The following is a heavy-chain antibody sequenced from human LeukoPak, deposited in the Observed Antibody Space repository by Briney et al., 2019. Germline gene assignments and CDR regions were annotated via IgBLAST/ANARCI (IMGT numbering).Heavy chain of an antibody. CDR3: ARQHDSYHYYYVDV. CDR1: GYSISSGYY. D-gene: IGHD6-13*01. Sequence: PSETLSLTCAVSGYSISSGYYWIWIRQPPGKGLVWIGSIYHSDSIYYNPSLESRVTMSVDTSKNQFSLKLSFVTAADTAVYYCARQHDSYHYYYVDVWGKGTTVTVSS. CDR2: IYHSDSI. J-gene: IGHJ6*03. V-gene: IGHV4-38-2*01.